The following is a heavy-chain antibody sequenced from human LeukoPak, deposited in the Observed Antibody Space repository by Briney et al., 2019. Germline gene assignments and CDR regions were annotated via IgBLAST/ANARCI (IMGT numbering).Heavy chain of an antibody. J-gene: IGHJ4*02. CDR3: AKSGPSYDYVWGSYRPNYFDY. V-gene: IGHV3-23*01. CDR2: ISGSGVST. D-gene: IGHD3-16*02. Sequence: PGGSLRLSCAASGFAFRNYDVTWVRQAPGKGLECVSAISGSGVSTYFADSVKGRFTISRDNSKDTVYLQMNSLRAEDTAVYYCAKSGPSYDYVWGSYRPNYFDYWGQGTLVTVSS. CDR1: GFAFRNYD.